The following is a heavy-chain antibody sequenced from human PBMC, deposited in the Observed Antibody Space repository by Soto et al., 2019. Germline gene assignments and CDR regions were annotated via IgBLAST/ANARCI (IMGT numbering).Heavy chain of an antibody. D-gene: IGHD3-3*01. CDR2: INHTGSS. V-gene: IGHV4-34*01. Sequence: SETLSLTCAVYGAPFNNYYWTWIRQTPGKGLEWIGEINHTGSSKYNPSLKSRVTISLDTSKNQFSLSPRSVTAADTAVYFCARGREIFGAVTPFEYWGQGTQVTVSS. J-gene: IGHJ4*02. CDR3: ARGREIFGAVTPFEY. CDR1: GAPFNNYY.